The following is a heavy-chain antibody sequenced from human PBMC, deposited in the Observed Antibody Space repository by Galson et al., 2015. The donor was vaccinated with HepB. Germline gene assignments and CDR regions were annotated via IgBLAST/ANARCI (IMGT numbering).Heavy chain of an antibody. CDR2: IKGDGSEK. CDR3: VAGNNWLDN. D-gene: IGHD6-13*01. Sequence: SLRLSCAASGFTFSTSWMDWVRQAPGKGLEWVANIKGDGSEKYYLDSVKGRFTISRDNAKNSLYLQMNGLRAEDTALNYCVAGNNWLDNWGQGILVTVSS. CDR1: GFTFSTSW. V-gene: IGHV3-7*01. J-gene: IGHJ5*02.